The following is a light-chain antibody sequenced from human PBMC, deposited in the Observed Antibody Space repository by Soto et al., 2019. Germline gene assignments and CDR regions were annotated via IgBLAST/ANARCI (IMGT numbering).Light chain of an antibody. CDR3: LQDYVYPWT. CDR2: EAS. V-gene: IGKV1-6*01. J-gene: IGKJ1*01. CDR1: QGIGKD. Sequence: AIQVTQSPSSLSAYVGDRVTISCRASQGIGKDLGWYQQKPGKAPKLLIYEASTLQTGVASRFSGSGSGTDFTLTISSLQPEDFATYYCLQDYVYPWTFGQGTKVEVK.